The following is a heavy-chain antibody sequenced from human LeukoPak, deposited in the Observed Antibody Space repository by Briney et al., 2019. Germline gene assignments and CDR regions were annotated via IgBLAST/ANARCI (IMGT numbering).Heavy chain of an antibody. D-gene: IGHD1-7*01. Sequence: AGGSLRLSCAASGFTFSSYAMSWVRQAPGKGLEWVASINPDGSTRHHVDSVKGRFTISRDNAKKSLSLQMGALRAEDTAVYFCAKLLGTATRYDYWGLGTLVIVSS. CDR3: AKLLGTATRYDY. CDR1: GFTFSSYA. V-gene: IGHV3-7*01. J-gene: IGHJ4*02. CDR2: INPDGSTR.